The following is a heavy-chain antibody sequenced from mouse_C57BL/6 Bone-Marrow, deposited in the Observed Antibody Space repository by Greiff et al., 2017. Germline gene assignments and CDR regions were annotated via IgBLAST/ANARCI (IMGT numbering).Heavy chain of an antibody. D-gene: IGHD1-1*01. CDR2: IDPSDSYT. J-gene: IGHJ1*03. CDR3: ARDWGDGSSWGDWYFDV. Sequence: QVQLQQPGAELVKPGASVKLSCKASGYTFTSYWMHWVKPRPGQGLEWIGEIDPSDSYTNYTQKFTGKSTLTVAKSSSTAYMQLSSLTSEDSAVXYCARDWGDGSSWGDWYFDVWGTGTTVTVSS. V-gene: IGHV1-69*01. CDR1: GYTFTSYW.